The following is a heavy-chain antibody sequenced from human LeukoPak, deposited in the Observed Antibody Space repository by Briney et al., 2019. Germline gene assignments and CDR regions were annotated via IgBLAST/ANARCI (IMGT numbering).Heavy chain of an antibody. J-gene: IGHJ4*02. Sequence: GGSLRLSCAASGFTFSSYDMHWVRQAPGKGLEWVSAICTAGDTYYPGCVKGRYTISRENAKNSLYLKMNSLRAGDTAVYYCARDPGDRRFDYWGQGTLVTVSS. D-gene: IGHD1-26*01. CDR1: GFTFSSYD. CDR3: ARDPGDRRFDY. CDR2: ICTAGDT. V-gene: IGHV3-13*04.